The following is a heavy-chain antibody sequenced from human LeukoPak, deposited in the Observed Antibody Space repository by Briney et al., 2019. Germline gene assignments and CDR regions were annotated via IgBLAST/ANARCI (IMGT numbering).Heavy chain of an antibody. D-gene: IGHD2-2*01. CDR3: ARVRGCSSTSCYYAFDI. CDR2: ISSSSSYI. J-gene: IGHJ3*02. V-gene: IGHV3-21*01. Sequence: GGSLRLSCAASGFTFSSYSMNWVRQAPGKGLEWVSSISSSSSYIYYADSVKGRFTISRDNAKNSLYLQMNSLRAEDTAVYYCARVRGCSSTSCYYAFDIWGQGTMVTVSS. CDR1: GFTFSSYS.